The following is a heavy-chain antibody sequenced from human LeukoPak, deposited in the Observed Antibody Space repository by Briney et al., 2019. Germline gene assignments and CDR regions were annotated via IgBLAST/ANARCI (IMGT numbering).Heavy chain of an antibody. Sequence: PGGSLRLSCGASGFIFSSYWMTWVRQAPGRGLEWVASIKREGSEKYYVDSVKGRFTISRDNAKNSLYLQMNSLRAEDTAVYYCARVDSGSYSRYYYYYMDVWGKGTTVTVSS. V-gene: IGHV3-7*04. CDR3: ARVDSGSYSRYYYYYMDV. CDR2: IKREGSEK. CDR1: GFIFSSYW. D-gene: IGHD5-18*01. J-gene: IGHJ6*03.